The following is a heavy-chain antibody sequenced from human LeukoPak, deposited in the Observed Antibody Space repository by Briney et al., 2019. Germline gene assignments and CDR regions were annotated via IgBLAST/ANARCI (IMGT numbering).Heavy chain of an antibody. Sequence: ASVKVSCKASGYTFTSSVISWLRQAPGQGLEWVGWISAYNGNTNYAQKLQGRVTMTTDTSTTTAYMELRSLRSDDTAVYYCARGHITMVRGVFDYWGQGTLVTVSS. D-gene: IGHD3-10*01. J-gene: IGHJ4*02. CDR3: ARGHITMVRGVFDY. V-gene: IGHV1-18*01. CDR2: ISAYNGNT. CDR1: GYTFTSSV.